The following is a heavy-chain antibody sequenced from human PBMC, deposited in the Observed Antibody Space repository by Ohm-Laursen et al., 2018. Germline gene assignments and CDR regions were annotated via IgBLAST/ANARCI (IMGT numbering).Heavy chain of an antibody. CDR3: ARDLSSSGLDYDFWSGYFGWFDP. J-gene: IGHJ5*02. Sequence: ASVKVSCKASGYTFTGYYMHWVRQAPGQGLEWMGWINPNSGGTNYAQKFQGMVTMTRDTSISTAYMELSRLRSDDTAVYYCARDLSSSGLDYDFWSGYFGWFDPWGQGTLVTVSS. V-gene: IGHV1-2*02. CDR1: GYTFTGYY. D-gene: IGHD3-3*01. CDR2: INPNSGGT.